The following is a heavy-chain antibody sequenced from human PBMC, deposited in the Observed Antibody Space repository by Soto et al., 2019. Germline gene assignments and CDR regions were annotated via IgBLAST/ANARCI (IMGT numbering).Heavy chain of an antibody. Sequence: ASVKVFCKASGYTFTGYYMHWVRQAPGQGLEWMGWINPNSGGTNYAQKFQGRVTMTRDTSISTAYMELSRLRSDDTAVYYCAREYRDYDFWSGSRRNYGMDVWGQGTTVTVSS. CDR1: GYTFTGYY. D-gene: IGHD3-3*01. CDR2: INPNSGGT. J-gene: IGHJ6*02. V-gene: IGHV1-2*02. CDR3: AREYRDYDFWSGSRRNYGMDV.